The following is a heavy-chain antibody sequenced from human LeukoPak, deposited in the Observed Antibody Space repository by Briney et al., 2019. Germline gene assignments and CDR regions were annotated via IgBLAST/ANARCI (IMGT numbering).Heavy chain of an antibody. Sequence: GGSLRLSYAASGFTFSNYAMRWVRQAPGKGLEWVAFTNDGSNKYYTDSVKGRFTISRDNLKNMLYLQMNSLRPEDTAVYYCARGPYASGTYYGVNNYFGPWGQGTLVTVSS. J-gene: IGHJ5*02. D-gene: IGHD3-10*01. CDR3: ARGPYASGTYYGVNNYFGP. CDR1: GFTFSNYA. V-gene: IGHV3-30*02. CDR2: TNDGSNK.